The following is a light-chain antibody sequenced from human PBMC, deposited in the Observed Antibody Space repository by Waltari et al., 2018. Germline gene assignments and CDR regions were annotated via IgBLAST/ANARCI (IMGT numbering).Light chain of an antibody. J-gene: IGKJ4*01. CDR1: QSLSSW. Sequence: DIQMTQSPSTLSASVGDRVTITCRASQSLSSWLDWYQQKPGKAPKLLIYKASSLESGVPSRFSGSGSGTEFTLTISSLQPDDFATYYCQQYNSYSLTFGGGTKVEIK. CDR2: KAS. CDR3: QQYNSYSLT. V-gene: IGKV1-5*03.